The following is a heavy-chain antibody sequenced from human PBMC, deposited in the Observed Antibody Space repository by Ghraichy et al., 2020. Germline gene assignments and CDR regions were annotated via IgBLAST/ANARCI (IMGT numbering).Heavy chain of an antibody. Sequence: ASVKVSCKASGYTFTSYAMHWVRQAPGQRLEWMGWINAGNGNTKYSQKFQGRVTITRDTSASTAYMELSSLRSEDTAVYYCARSVPAAIYFDYWGQGTLVTVSS. J-gene: IGHJ4*02. CDR2: INAGNGNT. CDR1: GYTFTSYA. CDR3: ARSVPAAIYFDY. D-gene: IGHD2-2*02. V-gene: IGHV1-3*01.